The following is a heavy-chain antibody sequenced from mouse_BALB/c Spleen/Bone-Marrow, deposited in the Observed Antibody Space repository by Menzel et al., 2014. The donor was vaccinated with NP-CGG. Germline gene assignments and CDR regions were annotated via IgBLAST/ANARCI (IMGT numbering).Heavy chain of an antibody. J-gene: IGHJ2*01. CDR3: ARINGYDY. CDR1: GYTFTSYW. D-gene: IGHD2-2*01. Sequence: QVHVKQSGAELVKPGASVKLSCKASGYTFTSYWMHWVKQRPGQGPEWIGEMDPNTGRTDYNKKFKSQVSLTVDKSSSTAYMHLSSLTSEDSAVYYCARINGYDYWGQGTTLTVSS. V-gene: IGHV1S81*02. CDR2: MDPNTGRT.